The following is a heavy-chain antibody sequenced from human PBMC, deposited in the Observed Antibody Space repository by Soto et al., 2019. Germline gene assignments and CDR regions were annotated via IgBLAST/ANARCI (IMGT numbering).Heavy chain of an antibody. CDR1: GGSISSYY. Sequence: PSETLSLTCTVSGGSISSYYWSWIRQPPGKGLEWIGYIYYSGSTNYNPSLKSRVTISVDTSKNQFSLKLSSVTAADTAVYYCARGRDRITIFGVVTGVFHFDYWGQGTLVTVSS. V-gene: IGHV4-59*01. CDR2: IYYSGST. J-gene: IGHJ4*02. CDR3: ARGRDRITIFGVVTGVFHFDY. D-gene: IGHD3-3*01.